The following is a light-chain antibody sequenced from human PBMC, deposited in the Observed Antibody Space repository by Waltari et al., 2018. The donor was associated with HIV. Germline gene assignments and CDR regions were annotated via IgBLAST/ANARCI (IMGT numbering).Light chain of an antibody. CDR2: EVS. J-gene: IGLJ2*01. CDR3: SSYSSSITLYVV. V-gene: IGLV2-14*01. CDR1: ISDVGGYNY. Sequence: QSALTQPASVSGSPGQSITISCTGTISDVGGYNYVSWYQHHPGKAPKLMISEVSNRPSGVSNRFSGSKSGNTASLTISGLQAEDEADYYCSSYSSSITLYVVFGGGTKLTVL.